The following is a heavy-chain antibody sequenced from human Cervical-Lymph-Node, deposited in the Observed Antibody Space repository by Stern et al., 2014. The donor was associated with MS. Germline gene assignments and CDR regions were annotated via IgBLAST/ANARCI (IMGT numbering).Heavy chain of an antibody. J-gene: IGHJ4*02. V-gene: IGHV3-74*02. CDR2: INTDGSRP. CDR1: GFTFDLYS. Sequence: EVQLLESGGGLVQPGGCRRLSCAASGFTFDLYSMHWGRRVPGKGLRWVSRINTDGSRPRYADSVKGRFTISRDNAKNMLYLEMNSLRAEDTAVYYCSGSNWYFFDYWGQGPLVTVSS. D-gene: IGHD6-13*01. CDR3: SGSNWYFFDY.